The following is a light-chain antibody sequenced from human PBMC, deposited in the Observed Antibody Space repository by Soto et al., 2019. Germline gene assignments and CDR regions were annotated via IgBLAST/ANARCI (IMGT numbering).Light chain of an antibody. CDR2: VNSDGSH. V-gene: IGLV4-69*01. J-gene: IGLJ2*01. CDR3: QTWATGIRV. Sequence: QSVLTQSPSASASLGASVKLTCTLSSGHSSYGIAWHQQQPEKGPRYLMKVNSDGSHSKGDGIPDRFSGSSSGAERYLTISSLQSEDEADYYCQTWATGIRVFGGGTKVTVL. CDR1: SGHSSYG.